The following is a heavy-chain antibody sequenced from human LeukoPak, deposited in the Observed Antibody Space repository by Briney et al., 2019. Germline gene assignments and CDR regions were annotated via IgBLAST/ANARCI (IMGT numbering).Heavy chain of an antibody. CDR2: IYTSGST. Sequence: PSETLSPTCTVSGGSINSGTYYWSWIRQPAGKGLEWIGRIYTSGSTNYNPSLKSRVTISVDTSKNQFSLKLSSVTAADTAMYYCARGESSSSPLYYYYYYMDVWGKGTTVTVSS. V-gene: IGHV4-61*02. J-gene: IGHJ6*03. CDR3: ARGESSSSPLYYYYYYMDV. D-gene: IGHD6-6*01. CDR1: GGSINSGTYY.